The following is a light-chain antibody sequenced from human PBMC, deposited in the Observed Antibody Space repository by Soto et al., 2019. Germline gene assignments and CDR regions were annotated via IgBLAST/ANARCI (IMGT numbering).Light chain of an antibody. CDR2: EVD. CDR1: GSDVGAYKY. Sequence: SVMSEDPSASGSTGQSLTISCAGTGSDVGAYKYVSWYQQHPGKAPKLIIYEVDKRPSGVPDRFSGSKSGNTASLTVSGLQAEDEADYYCSSYGGSNIPLYVFGTGTKVTVL. CDR3: SSYGGSNIPLYV. V-gene: IGLV2-8*01. J-gene: IGLJ1*01.